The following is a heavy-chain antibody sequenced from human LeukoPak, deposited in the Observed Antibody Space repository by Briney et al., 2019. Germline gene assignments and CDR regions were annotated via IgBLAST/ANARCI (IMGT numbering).Heavy chain of an antibody. D-gene: IGHD1-14*01. Sequence: PSETLSLTCSVYGGSLSGYFWSWIRQPPGTGLEWIGEIDQGGRTKYNPSLKDRLTMSVEKSKSQVSLKLTSVTAADTAAYFCARSQPDWAAPGFDNWGQGTLVTVST. CDR1: GGSLSGYF. CDR2: IDQGGRT. CDR3: ARSQPDWAAPGFDN. V-gene: IGHV4-34*01. J-gene: IGHJ3*02.